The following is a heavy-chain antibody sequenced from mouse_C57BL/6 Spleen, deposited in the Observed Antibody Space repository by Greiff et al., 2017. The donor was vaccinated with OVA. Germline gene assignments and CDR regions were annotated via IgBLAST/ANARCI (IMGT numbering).Heavy chain of an antibody. CDR2: INPNSGST. Sequence: VQLQQSGAELVKPGASVKLSCKASGYTFTSYWMHWVKQRPGKGLEWIGMINPNSGSTNYTEKLKSKATLTVDKSSNTAYMQLSSLTSEDSAVYYCAREGKQLPLAYWGQGTLVTVSA. V-gene: IGHV1-64*01. CDR3: AREGKQLPLAY. J-gene: IGHJ3*01. D-gene: IGHD2-12*01. CDR1: GYTFTSYW.